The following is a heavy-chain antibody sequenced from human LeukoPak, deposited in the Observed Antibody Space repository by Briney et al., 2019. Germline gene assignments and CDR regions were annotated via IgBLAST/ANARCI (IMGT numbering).Heavy chain of an antibody. D-gene: IGHD3-9*01. CDR1: GYSISSGYY. Sequence: SETLSLTCTVSGYSISSGYYWGCMRQPPGKRLEGFGSIYHSGSTYYNPSFKSRVTISVDTSKNQFSLKLSSVTAADTAVYYCARGIDNLTGYHRESSFDPWGQGTLVTVSS. CDR3: ARGIDNLTGYHRESSFDP. CDR2: IYHSGST. J-gene: IGHJ5*02. V-gene: IGHV4-38-2*02.